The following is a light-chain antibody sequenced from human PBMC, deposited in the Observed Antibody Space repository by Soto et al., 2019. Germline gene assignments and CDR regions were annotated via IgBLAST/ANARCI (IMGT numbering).Light chain of an antibody. V-gene: IGKV1-33*01. CDR1: PDIKNY. Sequence: DIQMTQSPSSLSAFVGDSITITCQASPDIKNYLNWYQHKPGKAPKLLIYDAFKSDTGVPSRFSGSGSGTDFTFTINNLQPEDIATYFCQQYDSCPPTFGGGTRV. CDR3: QQYDSCPPT. J-gene: IGKJ4*01. CDR2: DAF.